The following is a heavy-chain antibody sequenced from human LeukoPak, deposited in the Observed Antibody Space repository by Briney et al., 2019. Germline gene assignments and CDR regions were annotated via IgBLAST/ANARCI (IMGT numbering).Heavy chain of an antibody. CDR2: FYSGGST. Sequence: GGSLRLSCAASGFTVSGNSLSWVRQAPGKGLEGVSVFYSGGSTNYADSVKGRFTISRDISKNTLYLQMNSLRAEDTAVYYCAKVSHCSSTSCYRYWGQGTLVTVSS. CDR3: AKVSHCSSTSCYRY. J-gene: IGHJ4*02. CDR1: GFTVSGNS. V-gene: IGHV3-66*01. D-gene: IGHD2-2*02.